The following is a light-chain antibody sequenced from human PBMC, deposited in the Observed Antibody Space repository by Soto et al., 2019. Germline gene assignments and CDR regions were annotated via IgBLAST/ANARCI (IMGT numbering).Light chain of an antibody. CDR1: ISDVGGYNF. V-gene: IGLV2-14*03. Sequence: QSALTQPASVSGSPGQSITISCTGTISDVGGYNFVSWYQQYPGKAPKLMICDVSNRPSGVSNRFSGSKSGNTASLTISGLHAEDEADYYCSSFTGSNYVFGTWTKLTVL. CDR2: DVS. J-gene: IGLJ1*01. CDR3: SSFTGSNYV.